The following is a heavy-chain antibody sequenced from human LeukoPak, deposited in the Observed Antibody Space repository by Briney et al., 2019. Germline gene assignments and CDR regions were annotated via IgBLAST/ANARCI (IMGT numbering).Heavy chain of an antibody. Sequence: SGGSLRLSCAASGFTFSSYAMSWVRQAPGKGLEWVSGISWNSGSIGYADSVKGRFTISRDNAKSSLYLQMNSLRAEDMALYYCAKSVGVGSWTYFDYWGQGTLVTVSS. CDR3: AKSVGVGSWTYFDY. CDR2: ISWNSGSI. J-gene: IGHJ4*02. V-gene: IGHV3-9*03. CDR1: GFTFSSYA. D-gene: IGHD6-13*01.